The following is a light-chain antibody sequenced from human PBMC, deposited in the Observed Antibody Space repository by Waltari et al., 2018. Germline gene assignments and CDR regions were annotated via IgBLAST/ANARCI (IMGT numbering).Light chain of an antibody. Sequence: QSALTQPASVSGSPGQSITISCTGISSDVETFNLVSLYQQYPGKAPKLIIFEGNKRPSRVSNRFSGSKSGNTASLTISGLQTEDEADYFCCAYAGNSVFGTGTKVTVL. J-gene: IGLJ1*01. V-gene: IGLV2-23*01. CDR1: SSDVETFNL. CDR3: CAYAGNSV. CDR2: EGN.